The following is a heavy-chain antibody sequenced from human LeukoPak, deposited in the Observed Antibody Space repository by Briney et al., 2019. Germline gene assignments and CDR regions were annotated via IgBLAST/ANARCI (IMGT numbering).Heavy chain of an antibody. CDR3: AREPLGSGSYLDY. CDR2: MNPNSGDT. J-gene: IGHJ2*01. Sequence: ASVKVSCKASGYTLPNYDINWVRQATGQGLEWMGWMNPNSGDTGYVQKFQGRVSMTRSTSINTAYMELSSVRSADTAVYYGAREPLGSGSYLDYWGHGTLVTVSS. CDR1: GYTLPNYD. D-gene: IGHD3-10*01. V-gene: IGHV1-8*01.